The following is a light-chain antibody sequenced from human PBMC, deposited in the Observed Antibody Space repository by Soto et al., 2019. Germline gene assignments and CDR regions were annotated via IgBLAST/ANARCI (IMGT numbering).Light chain of an antibody. CDR1: SSDVGGYNY. CDR3: SSYTGSSTYV. J-gene: IGLJ1*01. Sequence: LTQPASVSGSPGQSITISCTGTSSDVGGYNYVSWYQQHPGKAPKLMIYDVSNRPSGISNRFSGSKSGNTASLTISGLQAEDEADYYCSSYTGSSTYVFGTGTKATVL. V-gene: IGLV2-14*01. CDR2: DVS.